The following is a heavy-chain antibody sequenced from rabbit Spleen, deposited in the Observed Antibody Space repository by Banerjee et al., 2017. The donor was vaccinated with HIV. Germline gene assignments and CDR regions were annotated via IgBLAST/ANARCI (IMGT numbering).Heavy chain of an antibody. J-gene: IGHJ4*01. CDR2: IYPVFGIT. Sequence: QELKESGGRLVTPGGSLTLSCKASGIDLMSIAMSWVRQAPGKGLEWIGDIYPVFGITNYANSVKGRFTISRDNTQNTLYLQLNSLTAADTATYFCVREVAVKFNLWGPGTLVTVS. CDR3: VREVAVKFNL. V-gene: IGHV1S7*01. D-gene: IGHD4-1*01. CDR1: GIDLMSIA.